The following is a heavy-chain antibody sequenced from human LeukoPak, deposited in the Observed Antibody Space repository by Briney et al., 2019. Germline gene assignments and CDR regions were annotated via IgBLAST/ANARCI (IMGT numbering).Heavy chain of an antibody. Sequence: ASVKVSCKASGYTFTSYDINWVRQATGQGLEWMGWMNPNSGNTGYAQKFQGRVTMSTNTSISTVYMELSSLRSEDTAVYYCARVIGSSWGYYSYYMDVWGKGTTVTISS. D-gene: IGHD6-13*01. CDR3: ARVIGSSWGYYSYYMDV. CDR1: GYTFTSYD. J-gene: IGHJ6*03. V-gene: IGHV1-8*01. CDR2: MNPNSGNT.